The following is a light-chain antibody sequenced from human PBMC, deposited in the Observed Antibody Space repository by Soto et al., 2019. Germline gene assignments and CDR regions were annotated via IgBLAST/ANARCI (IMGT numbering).Light chain of an antibody. Sequence: EIVMTQSPATLSVSPGERATLSCRASQSVSSNLAWYQQKPGQAPRLLIYGASTRATGNPAKFSGSGSGRDITLTISSLQSEDFAVYYCQQYNNWPYTFGQGTKLEIK. CDR3: QQYNNWPYT. J-gene: IGKJ2*01. CDR1: QSVSSN. CDR2: GAS. V-gene: IGKV3-15*01.